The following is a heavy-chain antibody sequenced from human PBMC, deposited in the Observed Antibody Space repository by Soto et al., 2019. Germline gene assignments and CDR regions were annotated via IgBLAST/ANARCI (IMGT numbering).Heavy chain of an antibody. CDR2: IHHSGST. J-gene: IGHJ6*02. D-gene: IGHD3-16*01. V-gene: IGHV4-4*02. CDR3: ARTSYDYGRGYYAMDV. Sequence: QVQLQESGPGLVKPSGTLSLTCTVSAGSISSRNWWTWVRQSPGKGLQWIGEIHHSGSTNYNPSLTSRVTISVDNSKNQFSLKVTSVTAADTAVYHCARTSYDYGRGYYAMDVWGQGTTVTVSS. CDR1: AGSISSRNW.